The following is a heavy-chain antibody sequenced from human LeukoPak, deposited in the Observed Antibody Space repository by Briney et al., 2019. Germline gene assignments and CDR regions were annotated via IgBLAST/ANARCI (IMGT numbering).Heavy chain of an antibody. V-gene: IGHV3-30-3*01. J-gene: IGHJ6*02. CDR1: GFTFSSYA. CDR3: ARDRDTYYDFWSGYYYFREETPGARYGMDV. D-gene: IGHD3-3*01. CDR2: ISYDGSNK. Sequence: HPGGSLRLSCAASGFTFSSYAMHWVRQAPGKGLEWVAVISYDGSNKYYADSVKGRFTISRDNSKNTLYLQMNSLRAEDTAVYYCARDRDTYYDFWSGYYYFREETPGARYGMDVWGQGTTVTVS.